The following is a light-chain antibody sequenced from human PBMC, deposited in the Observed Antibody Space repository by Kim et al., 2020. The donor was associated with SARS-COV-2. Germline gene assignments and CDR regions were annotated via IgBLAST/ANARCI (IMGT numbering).Light chain of an antibody. CDR1: QGISSY. J-gene: IGKJ2*01. CDR3: QQYYSYPPT. CDR2: AAS. Sequence: AIRMTQSPSSLSASTGDRVTITCRASQGISSYLAWYQQKPGKAPKLLIYAASTLQSGVPSRFSGSGSGTDFTLTISCLQSEDFATYYFQQYYSYPPTFGQGTKLEI. V-gene: IGKV1-8*01.